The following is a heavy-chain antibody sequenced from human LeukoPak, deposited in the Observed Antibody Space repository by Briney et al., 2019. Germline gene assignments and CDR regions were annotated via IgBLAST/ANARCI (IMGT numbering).Heavy chain of an antibody. CDR3: ARVPAARINWFDP. CDR1: GGSISSSSYY. Sequence: SETLSLTCTVSGGSISSSSYYWGWIRQPPGKGLEWIGSIYYSGSTYYNPSLKSRVTISVDTSKNQFSLKLSSVTAADTAVYYCARVPAARINWFDPWGQGTLVTVSS. J-gene: IGHJ5*02. D-gene: IGHD2-2*01. V-gene: IGHV4-39*01. CDR2: IYYSGST.